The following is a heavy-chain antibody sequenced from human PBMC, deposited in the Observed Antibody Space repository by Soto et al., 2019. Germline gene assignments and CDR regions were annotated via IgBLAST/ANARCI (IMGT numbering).Heavy chain of an antibody. CDR1: GGTFSSYA. Sequence: QVQLVQSGAEVKKPGSSVQVSCKASGGTFSSYAISWVRQAPGQGLEWMGGIIPIFGTANYAQKFQGRVTITADESTITADMELSSLRSEDTAVYYCARVGPQSLVATMVFWFDPWGQGTLVTVSS. CDR3: ARVGPQSLVATMVFWFDP. D-gene: IGHD5-12*01. J-gene: IGHJ5*02. CDR2: IIPIFGTA. V-gene: IGHV1-69*01.